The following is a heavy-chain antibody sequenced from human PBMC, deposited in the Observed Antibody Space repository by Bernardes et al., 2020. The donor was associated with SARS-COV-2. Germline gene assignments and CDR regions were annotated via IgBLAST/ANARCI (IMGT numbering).Heavy chain of an antibody. J-gene: IGHJ4*02. CDR1: GYTFTNYG. CDR2: ISPYNAKT. V-gene: IGHV1-18*04. CDR3: ARSSGSGWANVHFEY. D-gene: IGHD6-19*01. Sequence: ASVKVSCKASGYTFTNYGITWVRQAPGQGLEWMGWISPYNAKTQNVQKFQGRVTLTADPSTSTAYMELTSLRSDDTAVYDCARSSGSGWANVHFEYWGQGTLGTVSS.